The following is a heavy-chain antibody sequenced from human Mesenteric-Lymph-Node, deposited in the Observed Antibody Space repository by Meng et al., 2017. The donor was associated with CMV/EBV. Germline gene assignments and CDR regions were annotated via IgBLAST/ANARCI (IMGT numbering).Heavy chain of an antibody. CDR3: AKVTLIRGVRHPDFYFDF. D-gene: IGHD3-10*01. V-gene: IGHV3-23*01. CDR2: LSGNGGTT. J-gene: IGHJ4*02. CDR1: GFISDNFA. Sequence: AGSLTPACDASGFISDNFAMSWVRQVPGKGLEWVSLLSGNGGTTYYADSVQGRFTVSRNNSKSTLYLQSASLRAEDTAVYYCAKVTLIRGVRHPDFYFDFWGQGTLVTVSS.